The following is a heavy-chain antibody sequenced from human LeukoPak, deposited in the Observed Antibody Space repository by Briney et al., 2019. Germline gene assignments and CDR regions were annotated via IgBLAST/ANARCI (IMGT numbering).Heavy chain of an antibody. Sequence: GGSLRLSCAASGFTFSSYAMSWVRQAPGKGLEWVSAISDSGGSTYYAVSVKGRFTISRDNSKNTLYLQMNSLRAEDTAVYYCASRHCTGGSCYFDYSGQGTLVTVSS. CDR2: ISDSGGST. CDR3: ASRHCTGGSCYFDY. D-gene: IGHD2-15*01. V-gene: IGHV3-23*01. J-gene: IGHJ4*02. CDR1: GFTFSSYA.